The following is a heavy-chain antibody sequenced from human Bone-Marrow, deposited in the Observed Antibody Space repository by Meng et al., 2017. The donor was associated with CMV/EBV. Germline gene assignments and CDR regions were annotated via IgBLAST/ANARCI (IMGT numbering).Heavy chain of an antibody. Sequence: GESLKISCAASGFTFSSYSMNWVRQAPGKGLEWVAVISYDGSNKYYADSVKGRFTISRDNSKNTLYLQMNSLRAEDTAVYYCARDRENYGGLNWGQGTLVTVSS. CDR3: ARDRENYGGLN. D-gene: IGHD4-23*01. CDR1: GFTFSSYS. J-gene: IGHJ4*02. V-gene: IGHV3-30*03. CDR2: ISYDGSNK.